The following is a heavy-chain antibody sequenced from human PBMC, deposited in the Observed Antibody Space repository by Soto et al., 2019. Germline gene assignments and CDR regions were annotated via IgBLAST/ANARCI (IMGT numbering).Heavy chain of an antibody. CDR2: IRSKAYGGTT. Sequence: PGGSLRLSCTASGFTLGVSAMTWFRQATGKGLEWVGFIRSKAYGGTTEYAASVKGRFTISRDDSKSIAYLQMNSLKTEDTAVYYCTRDGGLRFLEWLRENDAFDIWGQGTMVTVSS. V-gene: IGHV3-49*03. CDR1: GFTLGVSA. D-gene: IGHD3-3*01. CDR3: TRDGGLRFLEWLRENDAFDI. J-gene: IGHJ3*02.